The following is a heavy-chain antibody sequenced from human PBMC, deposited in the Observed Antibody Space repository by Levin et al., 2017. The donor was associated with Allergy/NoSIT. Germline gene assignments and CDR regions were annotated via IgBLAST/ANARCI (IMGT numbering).Heavy chain of an antibody. V-gene: IGHV3-21*01. CDR3: ATERGYYYGSGSRDY. CDR2: ISSSSSYI. Sequence: PSETLSLTCAASGFTFSSYSMNWVRQAPGKGLEWVSSISSSSSYIYYADSVKGRFTISRDNAKNSLYLQMNSLRAEDTAVYYCATERGYYYGSGSRDYWGQGTLVTVSS. CDR1: GFTFSSYS. D-gene: IGHD3-10*01. J-gene: IGHJ4*02.